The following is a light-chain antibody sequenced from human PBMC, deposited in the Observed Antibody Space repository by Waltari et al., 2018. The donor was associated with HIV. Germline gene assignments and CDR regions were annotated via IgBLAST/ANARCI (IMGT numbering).Light chain of an antibody. Sequence: QSVLTQPPSVSGAPGQRVTISCTGSSSNIGAGYDVQWYQQLPGTAPKLLCYGTRNRPSGFPARFSGSKSGTSASLAITGLQAEDEADYYCQSYDSSLSVHVVFGGGTKLTVL. V-gene: IGLV1-40*01. CDR3: QSYDSSLSVHVV. J-gene: IGLJ2*01. CDR2: GTR. CDR1: SSNIGAGYD.